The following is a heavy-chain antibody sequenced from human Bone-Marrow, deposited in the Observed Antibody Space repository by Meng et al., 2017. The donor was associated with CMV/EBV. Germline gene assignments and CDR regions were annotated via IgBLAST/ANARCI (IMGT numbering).Heavy chain of an antibody. Sequence: GGSLRLSCAASGFTFSSYAMHWVRQAPGKGLEWVAVISYDGSNKYYADSVKGRFTISRDNSKNTLYLQMNSLRAEDTAVYYCARGWGYCSSTSCYTNYYYYGMDVWGQGTTVTVS. CDR2: ISYDGSNK. D-gene: IGHD2-2*01. V-gene: IGHV3-30*04. CDR1: GFTFSSYA. CDR3: ARGWGYCSSTSCYTNYYYYGMDV. J-gene: IGHJ6*02.